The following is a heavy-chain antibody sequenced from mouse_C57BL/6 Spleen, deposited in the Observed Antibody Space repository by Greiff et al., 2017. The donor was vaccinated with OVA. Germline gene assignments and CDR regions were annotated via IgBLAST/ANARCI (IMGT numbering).Heavy chain of an antibody. J-gene: IGHJ1*03. CDR3: ARENYDYDDWYFDV. D-gene: IGHD2-4*01. Sequence: QVQLQQSGAELARPGASVKLSCKASGYTFTSYGISWVTSRPLHFREWTAERYPIIGNTYYNEKFKGKATLTADKSSSTAYMELRSLTSEDSAVYFCARENYDYDDWYFDVWGTGTTVTVSS. V-gene: IGHV1-81*01. CDR1: GYTFTSYG. CDR2: RYPIIGNT.